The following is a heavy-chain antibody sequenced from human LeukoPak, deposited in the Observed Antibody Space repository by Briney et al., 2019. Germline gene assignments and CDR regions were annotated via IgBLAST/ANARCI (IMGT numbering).Heavy chain of an antibody. CDR2: TYYRSTWYS. V-gene: IGHV6-1*01. CDR1: GDSVSSNRAT. J-gene: IGHJ4*02. D-gene: IGHD6-25*01. Sequence: SQTLSLTCAISGDSVSSNRATWNWIRQSPSRGLEWLGKTYYRSTWYSDYAVSVQSRITINPDTSKNQFSLQLNSVTPEDTAVCYCARDPLITAAANFDYWGQGTLVTVSS. CDR3: ARDPLITAAANFDY.